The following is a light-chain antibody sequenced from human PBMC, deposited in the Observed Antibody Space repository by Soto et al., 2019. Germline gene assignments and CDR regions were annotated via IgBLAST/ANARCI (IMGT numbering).Light chain of an antibody. CDR1: QDISSY. Sequence: DIQLTQSPSFLSASVGDRVTITCRASQDISSYLAWYQQKPGEAPKFLIYAASTLRDGVPSRFSGSGSGTEFTLTISSLQPEDFATYYCQGLNDYPITFGQGTRLEIK. V-gene: IGKV1-9*01. CDR3: QGLNDYPIT. CDR2: AAS. J-gene: IGKJ5*01.